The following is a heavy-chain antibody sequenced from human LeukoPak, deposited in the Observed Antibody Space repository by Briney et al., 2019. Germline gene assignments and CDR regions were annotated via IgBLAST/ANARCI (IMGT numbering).Heavy chain of an antibody. CDR1: GGSISSSSYY. J-gene: IGHJ4*02. D-gene: IGHD3-22*01. V-gene: IGHV4-39*07. CDR2: IYYSGST. Sequence: SETLSLTCTVSGGSISSSSYYWGWIRQPPGKGLEWIGSIYYSGSTYYNPSLKSRVTISVDTSKNQFSLQLSSVTAADTAVYYCARGYYDSPFDYWGQGTLVTVSS. CDR3: ARGYYDSPFDY.